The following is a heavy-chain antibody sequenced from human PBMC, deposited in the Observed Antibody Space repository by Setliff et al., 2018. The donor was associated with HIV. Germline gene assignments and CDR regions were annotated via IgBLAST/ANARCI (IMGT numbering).Heavy chain of an antibody. V-gene: IGHV1-69*13. CDR2: IIPVFGTP. CDR1: GYTFSDYY. J-gene: IGHJ3*01. Sequence: SVKVSCKASGYTFSDYYLHWVRQAPGQGLEWMGGIIPVFGTPNYAQKFQGRVTITADESTRTAYMELSSLRSEDTAVYYCARLSPLSLRALDVWGHGTMVTVSS. CDR3: ARLSPLSLRALDV.